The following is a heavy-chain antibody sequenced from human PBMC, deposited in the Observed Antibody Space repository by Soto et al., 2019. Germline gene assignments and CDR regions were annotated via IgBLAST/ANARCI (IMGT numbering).Heavy chain of an antibody. D-gene: IGHD6-6*01. J-gene: IGHJ5*02. CDR2: ISAYNGNT. V-gene: IGHV1-18*04. Sequence: QVQLVQSGAEVKKPGASVKVSCKASGYTFTSYGISWVRQAPGQGLEWMGWISAYNGNTNYAQKLQGRVTMTTDTPTSTAYMELRSLRSDDTAVYYCAGARLAIAARPFGWFDPWGQGTLVTVSS. CDR1: GYTFTSYG. CDR3: AGARLAIAARPFGWFDP.